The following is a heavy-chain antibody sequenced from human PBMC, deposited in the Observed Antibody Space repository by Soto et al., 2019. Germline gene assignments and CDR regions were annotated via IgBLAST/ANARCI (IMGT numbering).Heavy chain of an antibody. D-gene: IGHD3-3*01. Sequence: LRLSCAASGFTFSSYGMHWVRQAPGKGLEWVAVISYDGINRYYVDSVKGRFTISRDNSKNTLYLQMNSLRAEDTAVYYCAKEGHYDFWSGYYPPPGYYYGMDVWGQGTTVTVSS. V-gene: IGHV3-30*18. J-gene: IGHJ6*02. CDR3: AKEGHYDFWSGYYPPPGYYYGMDV. CDR2: ISYDGINR. CDR1: GFTFSSYG.